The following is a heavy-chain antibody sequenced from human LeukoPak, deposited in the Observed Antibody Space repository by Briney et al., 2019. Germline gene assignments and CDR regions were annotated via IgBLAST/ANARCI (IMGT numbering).Heavy chain of an antibody. CDR2: IHYSGST. V-gene: IGHV4-61*01. J-gene: IGHJ4*02. D-gene: IGHD2-2*01. CDR3: AREMLGSRYRFDL. Sequence: SETLSLTCTVSGDSVISGYYWSWIRQSPGRGLEWIGYIHYSGSTNYNPSLKSRVTISVDTSKNQFSLRLSSVTAADTAVYYCAREMLGSRYRFDLWGQGTLGTVSS. CDR1: GDSVISGYY.